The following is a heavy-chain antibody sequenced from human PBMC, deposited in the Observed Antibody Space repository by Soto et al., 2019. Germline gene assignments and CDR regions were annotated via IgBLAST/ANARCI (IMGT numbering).Heavy chain of an antibody. D-gene: IGHD6-19*01. CDR2: IIPIFYTT. J-gene: IGHJ4*02. Sequence: QVLLVQSGAEVKKPGSSVKVSCKASGGTFSSYTINWVRQAPGQGLEWMGGIIPIFYTTTYAQKFQGRVTITADKSTSTSYRERSSLRSEDTAVYYCASRNSGKDYWGQGTLVTVSS. V-gene: IGHV1-69*06. CDR3: ASRNSGKDY. CDR1: GGTFSSYT.